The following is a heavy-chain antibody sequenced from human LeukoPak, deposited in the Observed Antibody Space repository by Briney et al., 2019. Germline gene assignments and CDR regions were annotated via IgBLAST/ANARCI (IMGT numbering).Heavy chain of an antibody. J-gene: IGHJ5*02. D-gene: IGHD3-3*01. CDR1: GYSISSGYY. Sequence: SETLSLTCTVSGYSISSGYYWGWIRQPPGKGLEWIGSIYHSGSTYYNPSLKSRVTISVDTSKNQFSLKLSSVTAADTAVYYCAGDRGDFWSGYYSWFDPWGQGTLVTVSS. CDR3: AGDRGDFWSGYYSWFDP. V-gene: IGHV4-38-2*02. CDR2: IYHSGST.